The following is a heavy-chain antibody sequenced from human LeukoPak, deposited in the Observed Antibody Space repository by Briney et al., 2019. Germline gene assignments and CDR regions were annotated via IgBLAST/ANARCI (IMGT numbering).Heavy chain of an antibody. CDR3: AKDPDIVVAGTGYYYYYGMDV. CDR1: GFTFSSYA. CDR2: ISGSGGST. V-gene: IGHV3-23*01. J-gene: IGHJ6*02. D-gene: IGHD6-19*01. Sequence: PGGSLRLSCAASGFTFSSYAMSWVRQAPGKGLEWVSAISGSGGSTYYADSVKGRFTISRDNSKNTLYLQMNSLRAEDTAVYYCAKDPDIVVAGTGYYYYYGMDVWGQGTTVTVSS.